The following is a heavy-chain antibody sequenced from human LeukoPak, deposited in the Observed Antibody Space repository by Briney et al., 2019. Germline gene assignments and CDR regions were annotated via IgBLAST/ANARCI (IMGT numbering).Heavy chain of an antibody. D-gene: IGHD1-26*01. CDR2: IYYSGST. J-gene: IGHJ4*02. CDR3: ARDRYSGSYGSLGY. CDR1: GGSISSYY. V-gene: IGHV4-59*01. Sequence: SETLSLTCTVSGGSISSYYWSWLRQPPGKGLEGIGYIYYSGSTNYNPSLKSRVTISVDTSKNQFSLKLSSVTAADTAVYYCARDRYSGSYGSLGYWGQGTLVTVSS.